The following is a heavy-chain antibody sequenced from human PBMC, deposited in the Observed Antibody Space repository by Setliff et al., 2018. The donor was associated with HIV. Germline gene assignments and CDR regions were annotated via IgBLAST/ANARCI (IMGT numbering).Heavy chain of an antibody. V-gene: IGHV3-23*01. CDR3: TTGPYNGYSD. CDR2: ISGSGDNT. Sequence: TGGSLRLSCVASGFTFDSYGMNWVRQAPGKGLEWVSKISGSGDNTYYAESVKGRFTISRDNAKNMVYLQMNSLRVEDTAVYYCTTGPYNGYSDWGHGTAVTVSS. J-gene: IGHJ4*01. D-gene: IGHD5-12*01. CDR1: GFTFDSYG.